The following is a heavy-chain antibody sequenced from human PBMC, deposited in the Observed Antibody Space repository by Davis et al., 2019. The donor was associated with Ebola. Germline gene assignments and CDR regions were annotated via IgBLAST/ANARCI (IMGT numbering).Heavy chain of an antibody. Sequence: GESLKISCKGSGYNFPAYWIAWVRQKPGKGLEWMGIVYPPDSDTRYSPSFRGQVIISADKSMKTAFLQWSSLKASDSGMYYCASLRRTITGMDDGFDIWGQGTMVTVSS. CDR2: VYPPDSDT. D-gene: IGHD2-8*02. J-gene: IGHJ3*02. CDR3: ASLRRTITGMDDGFDI. V-gene: IGHV5-51*01. CDR1: GYNFPAYW.